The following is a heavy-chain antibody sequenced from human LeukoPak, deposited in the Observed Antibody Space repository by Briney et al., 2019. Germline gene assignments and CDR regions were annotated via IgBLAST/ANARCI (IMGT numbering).Heavy chain of an antibody. CDR3: ARLPRRRNHDYYYYGMDV. CDR1: GGSISSYY. J-gene: IGHJ6*02. CDR2: IYYSGST. V-gene: IGHV4-59*08. D-gene: IGHD1-14*01. Sequence: SETLSLTCTVSGGSISSYYWSWIRQPPGKGLEWIGYIYYSGSTNYNPSLKSRVTISVDTSKNQFSLKLSSVTAADTAVYYCARLPRRRNHDYYYYGMDVWGQGTTVTVSS.